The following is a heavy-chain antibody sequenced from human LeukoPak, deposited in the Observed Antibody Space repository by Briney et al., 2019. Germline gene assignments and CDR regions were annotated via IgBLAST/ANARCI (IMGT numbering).Heavy chain of an antibody. CDR1: GYSFTTND. CDR3: ARKIGDSGSYPD. Sequence: ASVKVSCKASGYSFTTNDMNWVRQATGQGLEWLGWINPNSGNAGYAQKFRGRVSMTRDTSISTVYLELSSLKFEDTAVYYCARKIGDSGSYPDWGQGTLVTVSS. CDR2: INPNSGNA. V-gene: IGHV1-8*01. D-gene: IGHD3-10*01. J-gene: IGHJ4*02.